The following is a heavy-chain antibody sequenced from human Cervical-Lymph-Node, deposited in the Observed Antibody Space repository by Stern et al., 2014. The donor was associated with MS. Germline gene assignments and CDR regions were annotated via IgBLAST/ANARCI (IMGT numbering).Heavy chain of an antibody. V-gene: IGHV1-24*01. D-gene: IGHD3-10*01. CDR1: GSTLTDFF. Sequence: QVQLVQSGAAVKKPGASVKVSCKVSGSTLTDFFMPWVRQPPGKGLEWMGGFDPEDGETIYAQKFQGRFTMTEDTSTDTAYMELSSLRSDDTAVYYCATDYNYWGQGTLVTVSS. CDR2: FDPEDGET. CDR3: ATDYNY. J-gene: IGHJ4*02.